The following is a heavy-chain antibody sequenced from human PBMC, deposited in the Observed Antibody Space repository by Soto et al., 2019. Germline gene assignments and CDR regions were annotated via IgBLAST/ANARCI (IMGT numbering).Heavy chain of an antibody. CDR3: ARKRSIVVVPAATAPYNWFDP. V-gene: IGHV5-51*01. CDR2: IYPGDSDT. D-gene: IGHD2-2*01. CDR1: GYSFTSYW. J-gene: IGHJ5*02. Sequence: PGESLKISCKGSGYSFTSYWIGWVRQMPGKGLEWMGIIYPGDSDTRYSPSFQGQVTISADKSISTAYLQWSSLKASDTAMYYCARKRSIVVVPAATAPYNWFDPWDQGTLVTVSS.